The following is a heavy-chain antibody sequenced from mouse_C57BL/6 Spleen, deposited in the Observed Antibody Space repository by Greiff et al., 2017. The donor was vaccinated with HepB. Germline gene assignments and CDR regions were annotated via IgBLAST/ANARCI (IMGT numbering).Heavy chain of an antibody. CDR1: GYTFTSYW. CDR3: ARRISYGDFDY. CDR2: INPSSGYT. V-gene: IGHV1-7*01. J-gene: IGHJ2*01. Sequence: VQLQQSGAELAKPGASVKLSCKASGYTFTSYWMHWVKQRPGQGLEWIGYINPSSGYTKFNQKFKDKATLTADKSCSTAYMQLSSLTYEDSAVYYCARRISYGDFDYWGQGTTLTVSS. D-gene: IGHD1-1*02.